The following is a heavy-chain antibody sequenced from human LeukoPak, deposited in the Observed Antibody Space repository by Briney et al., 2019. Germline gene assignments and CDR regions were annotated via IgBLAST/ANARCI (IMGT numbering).Heavy chain of an antibody. Sequence: SETLSLTCTVSGGSISSSSHYWDWIRQPPGKGLEWIGTIYYRGSTYYNPSLKSRVTISVDTSKNQFSLKLSSVTAADTAVYYCARGQQLVRYWGQGTLVTVSS. D-gene: IGHD6-13*01. CDR1: GGSISSSSHY. CDR2: IYYRGST. V-gene: IGHV4-39*07. CDR3: ARGQQLVRY. J-gene: IGHJ4*02.